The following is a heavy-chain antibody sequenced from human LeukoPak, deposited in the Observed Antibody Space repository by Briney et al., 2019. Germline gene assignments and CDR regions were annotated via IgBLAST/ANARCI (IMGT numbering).Heavy chain of an antibody. J-gene: IGHJ4*02. Sequence: GGSLRLSCAASGFTFSSDWMRWVRQAPGKGLEWVASIKPDGSEKYYVDSVKGRFTISTDNAKNSLFLRMNSLSADDTAVYYCASEYYWGQGTLVTVSS. V-gene: IGHV3-7*01. CDR3: ASEYY. CDR2: IKPDGSEK. CDR1: GFTFSSDW.